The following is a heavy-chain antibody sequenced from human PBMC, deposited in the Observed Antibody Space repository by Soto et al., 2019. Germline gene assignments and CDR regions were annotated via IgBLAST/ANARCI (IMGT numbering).Heavy chain of an antibody. CDR2: IYHSGST. CDR1: GGSISSGGYS. D-gene: IGHD3-3*01. V-gene: IGHV4-30-2*01. J-gene: IGHJ4*02. Sequence: SETLSLTCAVSGGSISSGGYSWSWIRQPPGKGLEWIGYIYHSGSTYYNPSLKSRVTISVDRSKNQFSLKLSSVTAADTAVYYCARDYDGYLDYWGQGTLVTVSS. CDR3: ARDYDGYLDY.